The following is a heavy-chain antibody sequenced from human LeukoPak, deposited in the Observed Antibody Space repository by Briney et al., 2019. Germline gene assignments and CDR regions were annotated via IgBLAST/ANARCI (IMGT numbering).Heavy chain of an antibody. CDR1: EYSFTNYW. CDR2: IFLGDSDT. CDR3: ARLPYYYDSSGYYIDWYSDL. J-gene: IGHJ2*01. Sequence: GESLKISCKSSEYSFTNYWIGWVRQMPGKGLEWMGIIFLGDSDTRYSPSFQGQVTISAAKSITTAYLQWSSLKASDIAMYYCARLPYYYDSSGYYIDWYSDLWGRGTLVTVSS. V-gene: IGHV5-51*01. D-gene: IGHD3-22*01.